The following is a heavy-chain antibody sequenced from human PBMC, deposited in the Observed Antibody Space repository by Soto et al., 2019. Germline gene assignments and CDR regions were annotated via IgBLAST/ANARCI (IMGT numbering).Heavy chain of an antibody. Sequence: PSETLSLTCTVSGGFIWGWIRQSPDKGLEWIGYIYNSGRYNYNPSLESRLIISIDTSKNQFSLRLASVTAADTAVYYCARTLPNRQLFDSWSQGTLVTVS. CDR3: ARTLPNRQLFDS. D-gene: IGHD1-1*01. CDR1: GGFI. CDR2: IYNSGRY. J-gene: IGHJ4*02. V-gene: IGHV4-59*01.